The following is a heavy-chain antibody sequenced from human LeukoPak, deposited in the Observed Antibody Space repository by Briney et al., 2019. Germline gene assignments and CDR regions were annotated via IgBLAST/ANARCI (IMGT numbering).Heavy chain of an antibody. D-gene: IGHD3-10*01. CDR1: GGSISSGGYY. CDR3: ARGPAAQLNYYGSGSYDAAHLDY. V-gene: IGHV4-31*03. Sequence: NPSQTLSLTCTVSGGSISSGGYYWSWIRQHPGKGLEWIGYIYYSGSTYYNPSLKSRVTISVDTSKNQFSLKLSSVTAADTAVYYCARGPAAQLNYYGSGSYDAAHLDYWGQGTLVTVSS. CDR2: IYYSGST. J-gene: IGHJ4*02.